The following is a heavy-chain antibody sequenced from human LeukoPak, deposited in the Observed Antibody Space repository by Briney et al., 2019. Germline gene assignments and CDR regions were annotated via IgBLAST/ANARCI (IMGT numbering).Heavy chain of an antibody. Sequence: KPSETLSLTCNVSGGSTSSSSYYWGWIRQPPGKGLEWIGSIYYSGTTYYNPPLKSRVTVSVDTSKNQFSLKLSSVTAADTAVYYCARGDVGYFDCWGQGTLVTVSS. D-gene: IGHD1-26*01. J-gene: IGHJ4*02. V-gene: IGHV4-39*07. CDR1: GGSTSSSSYY. CDR2: IYYSGTT. CDR3: ARGDVGYFDC.